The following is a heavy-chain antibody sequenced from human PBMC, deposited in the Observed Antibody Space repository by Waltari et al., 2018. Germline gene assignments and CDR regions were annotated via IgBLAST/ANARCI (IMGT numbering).Heavy chain of an antibody. CDR2: IVVGSGNT. V-gene: IGHV1-58*01. D-gene: IGHD4-4*01. Sequence: QMQLVQSGPEVKKPGTSVKVSCKASGFTFTSSAVQWVRQARGQRLEWIGWIVVGSGNTNYAQKFQERVTITRDMSTSTAYMELSSLRSEDMAVYYCAAEPHPSNSRRMMDAFDIWGQGTMVTVSS. CDR1: GFTFTSSA. J-gene: IGHJ3*02. CDR3: AAEPHPSNSRRMMDAFDI.